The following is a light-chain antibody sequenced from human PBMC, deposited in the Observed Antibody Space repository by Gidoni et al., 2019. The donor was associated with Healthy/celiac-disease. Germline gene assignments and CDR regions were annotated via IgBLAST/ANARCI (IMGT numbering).Light chain of an antibody. Sequence: DIQLTKSPSFLSAAVGDRVTITCRASQGISSYLALYQQTPGKAPKLLIYAASTLQSGVPSRFSGSGSGTEFTLTISSLQPEDFATYYCQQLNSLFTFGPGTKVDIK. V-gene: IGKV1-9*01. J-gene: IGKJ3*01. CDR2: AAS. CDR1: QGISSY. CDR3: QQLNSLFT.